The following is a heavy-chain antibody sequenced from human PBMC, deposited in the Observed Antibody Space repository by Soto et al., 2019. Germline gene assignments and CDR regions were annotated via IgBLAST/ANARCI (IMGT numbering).Heavy chain of an antibody. V-gene: IGHV3-74*01. J-gene: IGHJ5*02. CDR1: GFTFNSHW. CDR2: ISNDGSGT. Sequence: EVQVVESGGGSVQPGGYLRLSCAASGFTFNSHWMHWVRQVPGKGPVWVARISNDGSGTIYADSVKGRFTISRDNAKNTVYLEMNSLRVEDTAVYYCVRDRPHNWFDPWGQGTLVTVSS. CDR3: VRDRPHNWFDP.